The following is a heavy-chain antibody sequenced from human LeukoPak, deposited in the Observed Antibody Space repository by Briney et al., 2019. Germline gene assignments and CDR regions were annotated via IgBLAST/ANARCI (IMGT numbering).Heavy chain of an antibody. J-gene: IGHJ4*02. CDR1: GYSISSGYY. Sequence: SETLSLTCTVSGYSISSGYYWGWIRQPPGKGLEWIGSIYHSGSTYYNPSLKSRVTISVDTSKNQFSLKLSSVTAADTAVYDCARSIAARPFDYWGQGTLVTVSS. V-gene: IGHV4-38-2*02. D-gene: IGHD6-6*01. CDR2: IYHSGST. CDR3: ARSIAARPFDY.